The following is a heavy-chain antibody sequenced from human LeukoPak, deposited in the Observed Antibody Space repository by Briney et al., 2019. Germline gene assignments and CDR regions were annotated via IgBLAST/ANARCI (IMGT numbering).Heavy chain of an antibody. V-gene: IGHV1-8*03. CDR2: MNPNSGNT. CDR1: GYTFTSYD. J-gene: IGHJ5*02. CDR3: ARGCIAYYYDSSGCAHWFDP. D-gene: IGHD3-22*01. Sequence: GASVKVSCKASGYTFTSYDINWVRQATGQGLEWMGWMNPNSGNTGYAQKFQGRVTITRNTSISTAYMELSSLRSEDTAVYYCARGCIAYYYDSSGCAHWFDPWGQGNLVAVSS.